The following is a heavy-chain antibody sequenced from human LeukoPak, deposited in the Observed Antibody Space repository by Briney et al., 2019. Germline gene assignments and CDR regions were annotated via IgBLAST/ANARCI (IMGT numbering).Heavy chain of an antibody. J-gene: IGHJ4*02. Sequence: ASVKVSCKASGYTFTSYYMHWVRQAPGQGLEWMGIINPSGGSTSYAQKFQGRVTMTRDTSTSTVYMELSSLRSEDTAAYYCARDSSVVTFDYWGQGTLVTVSS. CDR1: GYTFTSYY. CDR3: ARDSSVVTFDY. D-gene: IGHD4-23*01. V-gene: IGHV1-46*01. CDR2: INPSGGST.